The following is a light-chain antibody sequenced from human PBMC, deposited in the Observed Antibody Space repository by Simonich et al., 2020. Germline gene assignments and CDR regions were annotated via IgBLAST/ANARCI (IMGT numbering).Light chain of an antibody. Sequence: QSALTQPASVSGSPGQSITISCTGTSSDCGSYNLVSWYQQHPGKAPKLMIYEGSKRPSGVSNRFSGSKSGNTASLTISGLQAEDEADYYCCSYAGSSNWVFGGGTKLTVL. J-gene: IGLJ3*02. CDR1: SSDCGSYNL. CDR2: EGS. V-gene: IGLV2-23*01. CDR3: CSYAGSSNWV.